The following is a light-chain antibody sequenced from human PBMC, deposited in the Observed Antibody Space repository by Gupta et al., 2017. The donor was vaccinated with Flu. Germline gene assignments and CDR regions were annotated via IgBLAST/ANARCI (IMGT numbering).Light chain of an antibody. CDR3: KSADSSGTPYWV. J-gene: IGLJ3*02. Sequence: SYELTQPLSVSVSPGQTARITCPGDALPKQYAYWYQQKPGQAPVLVIYKDSERPSGIPERFSGSSSGTTVTLTISGVQAEDEADYYCKSADSSGTPYWVFGGGTKLTVL. CDR2: KDS. CDR1: ALPKQY. V-gene: IGLV3-25*02.